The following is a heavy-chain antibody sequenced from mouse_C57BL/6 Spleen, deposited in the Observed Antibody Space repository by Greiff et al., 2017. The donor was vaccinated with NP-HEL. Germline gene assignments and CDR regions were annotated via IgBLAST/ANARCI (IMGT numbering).Heavy chain of an antibody. Sequence: DVQLVESEGGLVQPGRSMKLSCTASGFTFSDYYMAWVRQVPEKGLEWVANINYDGSSTYYLDSLKSRFIISRDNAKNILYLQMSSLKSEDTATYYCARDAYYFDYWGQGTTLTVSS. CDR1: GFTFSDYY. V-gene: IGHV5-16*01. J-gene: IGHJ2*01. CDR2: INYDGSST. CDR3: ARDAYYFDY.